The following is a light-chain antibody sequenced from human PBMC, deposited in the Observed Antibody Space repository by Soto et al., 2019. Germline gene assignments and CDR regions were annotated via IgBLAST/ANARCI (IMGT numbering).Light chain of an antibody. CDR3: CSYTRSGTLI. V-gene: IGLV2-14*01. Sequence: QSALTQPASVSGSPGQSITISCVGTSSDIGDYNYVSWYQQHPGKVPKVIIYDVSNRPSGVSYRFSATKSGNTASLTISGLQAEDEADYYCCSYTRSGTLIFGTGTTVTVL. J-gene: IGLJ1*01. CDR2: DVS. CDR1: SSDIGDYNY.